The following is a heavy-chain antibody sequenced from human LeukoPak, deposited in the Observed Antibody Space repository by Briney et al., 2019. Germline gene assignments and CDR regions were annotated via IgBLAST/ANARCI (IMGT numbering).Heavy chain of an antibody. CDR3: ARDRVVAATRNWFDP. CDR1: GGSISSSSYY. J-gene: IGHJ5*02. CDR2: IYYSGST. Sequence: PSETLSLTCTVSGGSISSSSYYWGWIRQPPGKGLEWIGSIYYSGSTYYNPSLKSRVTISVDTSKNQFSLKLSSVTAADTAVYYCARDRVVAATRNWFDPWGQGTLVTVSS. D-gene: IGHD2-15*01. V-gene: IGHV4-39*07.